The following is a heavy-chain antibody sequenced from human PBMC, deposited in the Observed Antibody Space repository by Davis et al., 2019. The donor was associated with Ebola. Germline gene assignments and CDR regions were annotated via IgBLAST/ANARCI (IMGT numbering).Heavy chain of an antibody. D-gene: IGHD3-22*01. CDR3: ARELGVIVPGVMKDAFDI. CDR2: INSNSGAT. Sequence: ASVKVSCKASGYTFTANYMHWVRQAPGQGPEWMGWINSNSGATNYAHKFQGRVTMTRDTSINTAHMELSGLRSDDTALYYCARELGVIVPGVMKDAFDIWGQGTMVTVSS. CDR1: GYTFTANY. V-gene: IGHV1-2*07. J-gene: IGHJ3*02.